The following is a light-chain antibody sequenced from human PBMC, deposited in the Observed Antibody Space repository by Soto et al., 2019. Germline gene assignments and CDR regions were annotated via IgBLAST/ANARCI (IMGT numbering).Light chain of an antibody. CDR3: QQRTNCPPFT. V-gene: IGKV3-11*01. CDR1: QSVSSY. CDR2: DTS. Sequence: EIVLTQSPATLSLSPGERATLSCRASQSVSSYLAWYQQKPGQAPRLLIYDTSNRAAGIPGRFSGSGSGTDFTLTISSLEPEDFAVYYCQQRTNCPPFTFGQGTKLEI. J-gene: IGKJ2*01.